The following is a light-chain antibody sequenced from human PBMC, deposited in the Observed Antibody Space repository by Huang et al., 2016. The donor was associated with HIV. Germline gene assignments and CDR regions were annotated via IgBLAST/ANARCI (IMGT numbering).Light chain of an antibody. Sequence: EIVMAQSPATLSVSPGERATLSCRASLSFSSDLAWYQHKPGQAPRLLIYGASTRATGIPARFSRSGSGTEFTLTISSLKSEDSAVYYCQQYNNWWTFGQGTKVEI. CDR1: LSFSSD. J-gene: IGKJ1*01. CDR2: GAS. V-gene: IGKV3-15*01. CDR3: QQYNNWWT.